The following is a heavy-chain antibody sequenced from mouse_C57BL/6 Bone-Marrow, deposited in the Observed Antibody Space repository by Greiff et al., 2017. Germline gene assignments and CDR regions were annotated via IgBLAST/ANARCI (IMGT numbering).Heavy chain of an antibody. Sequence: QVQLQQSGAELAKPGASVKLSCKASGYTFTSYWMHWVKQRPGQGLEWIGYINPSSGYTKYNQKFKDKATLTADKSSRTAYMQLSSLTYEDSAVYYCARRGLYYGSPFDYWGQGTTLTVSS. V-gene: IGHV1-7*01. CDR3: ARRGLYYGSPFDY. J-gene: IGHJ2*01. CDR2: INPSSGYT. D-gene: IGHD1-1*01. CDR1: GYTFTSYW.